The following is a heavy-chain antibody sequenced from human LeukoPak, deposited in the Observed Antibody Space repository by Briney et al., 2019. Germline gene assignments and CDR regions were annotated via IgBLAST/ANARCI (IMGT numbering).Heavy chain of an antibody. D-gene: IGHD3-22*01. Sequence: GGSLRLSCAGSGFIFNNYWMGWVRQAPGKGLQWAASIIGEGHERHYVDSVKGRFTISRDNAKNSLFLQMDSLRAEGTAVYYCAKESPDYYDSSGYYYSEYDYWGQGTLVTVSS. J-gene: IGHJ4*02. CDR1: GFIFNNYW. V-gene: IGHV3-7*03. CDR2: IIGEGHER. CDR3: AKESPDYYDSSGYYYSEYDY.